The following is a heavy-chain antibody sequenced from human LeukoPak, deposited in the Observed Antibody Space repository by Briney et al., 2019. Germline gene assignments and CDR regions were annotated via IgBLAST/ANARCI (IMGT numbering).Heavy chain of an antibody. V-gene: IGHV3-23*01. J-gene: IGHJ3*02. D-gene: IGHD3-10*01. CDR3: AKTVRGVNDAFDI. CDR1: GFSFSSYG. CDR2: ITGSGGTT. Sequence: GGTLRLSCAASGFSFSSYGMSWVRQAPGKGLEWISAITGSGGTTYYADSVEGRFTISRDNSKNTLYLQMNSLRAEDTAVYYRAKTVRGVNDAFDIWGQGTMVTVSS.